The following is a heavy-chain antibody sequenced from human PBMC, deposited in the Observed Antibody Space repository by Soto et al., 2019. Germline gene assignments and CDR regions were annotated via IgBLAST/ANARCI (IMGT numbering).Heavy chain of an antibody. D-gene: IGHD2-15*01. V-gene: IGHV3-23*01. CDR2: ISFSDGGT. J-gene: IGHJ2*01. CDR3: VKDDRILGRRYFDL. Sequence: GGSLRLSCAASGFTFSSYAMTWVRQAPGKGLEWVSSISFSDGGTYYADSVKGRLTVSRDNSKNTLFLQMNSLRVEDTAVYYCVKDDRILGRRYFDLWGRGTLVTVSS. CDR1: GFTFSSYA.